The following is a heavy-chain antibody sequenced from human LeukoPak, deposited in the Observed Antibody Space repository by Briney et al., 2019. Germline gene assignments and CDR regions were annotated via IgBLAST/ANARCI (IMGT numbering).Heavy chain of an antibody. CDR1: GGSISSYY. D-gene: IGHD5-24*01. CDR2: IYTSGST. J-gene: IGHJ4*02. V-gene: IGHV4-4*09. Sequence: SETLSLTCTVSGGSISSYYWSWIRQPPGKGLEWIGYIYTSGSTNYNPSLKSRVTISVDTSKNQFSLKLSSVTAADTAVYYCARQSLGDGYNPHFDYWGQGTLVTVPS. CDR3: ARQSLGDGYNPHFDY.